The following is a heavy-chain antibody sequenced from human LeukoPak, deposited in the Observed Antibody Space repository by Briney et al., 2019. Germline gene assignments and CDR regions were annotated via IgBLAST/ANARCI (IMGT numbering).Heavy chain of an antibody. CDR1: GYTFTGYY. CDR2: INPNSGGT. CDR3: ARSGLFTMIVVVGVFDI. V-gene: IGHV1-2*02. J-gene: IGHJ3*02. Sequence: ASVKVSCKASGYTFTGYYMHWVRQAPGQGLEWMGWINPNSGGTNYAQKFQGRVTMTSDTSISTAYMELSRLRSDDTAVYYCARSGLFTMIVVVGVFDIWGQGTMVTVSS. D-gene: IGHD3-22*01.